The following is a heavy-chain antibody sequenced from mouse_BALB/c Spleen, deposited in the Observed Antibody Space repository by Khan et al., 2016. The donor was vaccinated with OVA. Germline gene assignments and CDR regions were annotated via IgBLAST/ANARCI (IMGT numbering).Heavy chain of an antibody. J-gene: IGHJ4*01. CDR1: GFTFSSYG. V-gene: IGHV5-6*01. CDR3: ARQPGYYEGSAMDY. CDR2: ISSGGSYT. D-gene: IGHD2-3*01. Sequence: EVELVESGGDLVKPGGSLKLSCAASGFTFSSYGMSWVRQTPDKRLEWVAAISSGGSYTYYPDSLKGRFTISRDNAKNTLYLQMSSLKSEDTAMEYGARQPGYYEGSAMDYWGQGTSVTVSS.